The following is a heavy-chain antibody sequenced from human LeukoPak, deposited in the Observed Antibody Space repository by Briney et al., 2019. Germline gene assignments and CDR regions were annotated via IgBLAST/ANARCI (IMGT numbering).Heavy chain of an antibody. CDR1: RFTFSIFG. V-gene: IGHV3-30*03. CDR3: ARAPTTVESRYYYYMDV. CDR2: ISSDGTNK. Sequence: TGGSLRLSCAASRFTFSIFGMHWVRQAPGKGLEWIAVISSDGTNKYYADSVRGRFTISRDNAKNSLYLQMNSLRAEDTAVYYCARAPTTVESRYYYYMDVWGKGTTVTVSS. D-gene: IGHD4-23*01. J-gene: IGHJ6*03.